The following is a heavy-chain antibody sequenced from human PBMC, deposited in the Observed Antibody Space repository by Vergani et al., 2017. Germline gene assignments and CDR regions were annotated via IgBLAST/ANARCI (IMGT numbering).Heavy chain of an antibody. CDR1: GFTFSSYA. CDR3: ARLYSSGSDY. J-gene: IGHJ4*02. CDR2: ISSSSSYI. Sequence: EVQLLESGGGLVQPGGSLRLSCAASGFTFSSYAMSWVRQAPGKGLEWVSAISSSSSYIYYADSVKGRFTISRDNAKNSLYLQMNSLRAEDTAVYYCARLYSSGSDYWGQGTLVTVSS. D-gene: IGHD6-19*01. V-gene: IGHV3-21*01.